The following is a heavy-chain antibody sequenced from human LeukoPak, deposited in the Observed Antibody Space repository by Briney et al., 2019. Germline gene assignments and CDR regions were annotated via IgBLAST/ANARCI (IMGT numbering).Heavy chain of an antibody. CDR2: INWDDDR. CDR3: ARRWQQHRKGSWFDP. Sequence: KRSGPTLVNPTQTLTLTCTFSGFSLSTSGVGVGWIRQPPGKALEWLALINWDDDRRYSPSLKTRLTITKDTSKNQVVLTMTNMDPVDTATYYCARRWQQHRKGSWFDPWGQGIVVTVSS. D-gene: IGHD6-13*01. V-gene: IGHV2-5*02. J-gene: IGHJ5*02. CDR1: GFSLSTSGVG.